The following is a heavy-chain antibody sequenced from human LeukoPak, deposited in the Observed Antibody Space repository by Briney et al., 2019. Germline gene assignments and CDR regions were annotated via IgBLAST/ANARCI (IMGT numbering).Heavy chain of an antibody. D-gene: IGHD2-21*02. J-gene: IGHJ3*02. V-gene: IGHV4-61*02. CDR2: IYTSGST. CDR1: GGSIGSGSYY. Sequence: SQTLSLTCTVAGGSIGSGSYYWGWLRQPAVKGLEGFGRIYTSGSTNYNPSLKSRVTISVDTSKNHYSLSLTSVTAADTAVYYCARLPGCSGADCFRAFDIWGQGTMVTVSS. CDR3: ARLPGCSGADCFRAFDI.